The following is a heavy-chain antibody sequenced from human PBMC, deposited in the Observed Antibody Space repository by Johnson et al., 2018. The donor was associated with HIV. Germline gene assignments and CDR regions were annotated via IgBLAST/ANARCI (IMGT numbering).Heavy chain of an antibody. CDR2: ISSSGSTR. J-gene: IGHJ3*02. Sequence: EMQLVESGGGLVQPGGSLKLSCAASAFTFSSYEMNWVRQAPGKGLEWVSYISSSGSTRYYADSVKGRFTISRDNAKNSLYLQVNSLRAEDTAVYYCARDLGNWDSPRSAFDIWGQGTMVTVSS. CDR1: AFTFSSYE. V-gene: IGHV3-48*03. CDR3: ARDLGNWDSPRSAFDI. D-gene: IGHD1/OR15-1a*01.